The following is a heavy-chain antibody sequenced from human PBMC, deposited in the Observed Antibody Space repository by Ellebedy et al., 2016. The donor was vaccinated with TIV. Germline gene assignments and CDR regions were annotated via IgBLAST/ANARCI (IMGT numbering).Heavy chain of an antibody. CDR1: GGSFSGYY. CDR3: ARGRLRPWGYYYGMAV. CDR2: SNHSGST. J-gene: IGHJ6*02. V-gene: IGHV4-34*01. Sequence: SETLSLXCAVYGGSFSGYYWSWIRQPPGKGLEWIGESNHSGSTNYNPSLKSRVTISVDTSKNQFSLKLSSVTAADTAVYYCARGRLRPWGYYYGMAVWGQGTTVTVPS. D-gene: IGHD5-12*01.